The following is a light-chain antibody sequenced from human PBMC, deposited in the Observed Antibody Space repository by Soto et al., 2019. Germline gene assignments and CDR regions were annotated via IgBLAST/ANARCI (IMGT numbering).Light chain of an antibody. CDR2: DVS. Sequence: QSALTQPPSVSGSPGQSVTISCTGTSSDVGTYDRVSWYQQPPGTAPKLMVYDVSSPPSGVPDRFSGSKSGNTASLTISGLQADYEADYYCSSDTTSDTHVFGTGTKLTVL. CDR3: SSDTTSDTHV. J-gene: IGLJ1*01. V-gene: IGLV2-18*02. CDR1: SSDVGTYDR.